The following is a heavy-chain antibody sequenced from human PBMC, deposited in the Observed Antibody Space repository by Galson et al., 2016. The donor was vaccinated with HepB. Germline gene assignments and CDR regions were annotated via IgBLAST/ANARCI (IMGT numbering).Heavy chain of an antibody. D-gene: IGHD5-12*01. Sequence: SVKVSCKASGNIFTGYYIHWVRQAPGQGLEWMGWINPNRGTTNYAQKFQGRVTMTRDTSISTAYMELSSLRSNDTAVYYCARDRLGGYDYHWGQGTLVTVSS. J-gene: IGHJ5*02. V-gene: IGHV1-2*02. CDR3: ARDRLGGYDYH. CDR1: GNIFTGYY. CDR2: INPNRGTT.